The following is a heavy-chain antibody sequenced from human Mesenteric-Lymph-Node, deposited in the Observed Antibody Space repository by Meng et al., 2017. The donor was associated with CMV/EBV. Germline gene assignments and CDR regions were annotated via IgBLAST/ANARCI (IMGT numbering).Heavy chain of an antibody. CDR3: AREVDWGSGYWFFDL. CDR2: TYYRSEWYS. J-gene: IGHJ2*01. V-gene: IGHV6-1*01. Sequence: SQTRSLTGAISGDSVSSNSAAWNWIRQSPSRGLQWLGRTYYRSEWYSDYAVSVKSRIIINPDTSKNQFSLQLKSVTPEDTAVYYCAREVDWGSGYWFFDLWGRGTLVTVSS. D-gene: IGHD3/OR15-3a*01. CDR1: GDSVSSNSAA.